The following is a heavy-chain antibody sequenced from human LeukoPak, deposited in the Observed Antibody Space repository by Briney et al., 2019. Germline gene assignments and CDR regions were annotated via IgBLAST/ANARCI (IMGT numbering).Heavy chain of an antibody. Sequence: GGSLRLSCAASGFTFISYAMSWVRQAPGKGLEWVSAISGSGGSTYYADSVKGRFTISIDNSKNTLYLQMNSLRAEDTAVYYCAISRCSGSYPFDYWGQGNLVTVSS. CDR2: ISGSGGST. J-gene: IGHJ4*02. CDR3: AISRCSGSYPFDY. CDR1: GFTFISYA. V-gene: IGHV3-23*01. D-gene: IGHD1-26*01.